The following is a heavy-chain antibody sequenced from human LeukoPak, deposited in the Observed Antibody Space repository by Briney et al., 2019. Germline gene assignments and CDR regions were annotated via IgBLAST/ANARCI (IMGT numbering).Heavy chain of an antibody. V-gene: IGHV3-21*01. J-gene: IGHJ4*02. Sequence: GGSLRLSCAGSGFALESFTMTWVRQAPGKGLEWVSLINATGSNINYAESVRGRFTLSRDNAKKSLFLQMDSLRVEDPAIYYCAKGLFSAYDKYLDSWGQGALVTVSS. CDR3: AKGLFSAYDKYLDS. D-gene: IGHD5-12*01. CDR2: INATGSNI. CDR1: GFALESFT.